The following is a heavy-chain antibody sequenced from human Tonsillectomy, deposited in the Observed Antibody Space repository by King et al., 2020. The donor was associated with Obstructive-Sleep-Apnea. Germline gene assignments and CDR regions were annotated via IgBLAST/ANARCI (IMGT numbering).Heavy chain of an antibody. CDR1: RFTFSSYD. Sequence: QVQLVESGGGVVQPGRSLRLSCAASRFTFSSYDMHWVRQAPGKGLEWVAFISYDGSNKYYADSVKGRFTISRDNSKNTLYLQMNSLRAEDTAMYYCAKGTYYDYVWGSYRQNEFDYWGQGTLVTVSS. D-gene: IGHD3-16*02. CDR2: ISYDGSNK. CDR3: AKGTYYDYVWGSYRQNEFDY. J-gene: IGHJ4*02. V-gene: IGHV3-30*18.